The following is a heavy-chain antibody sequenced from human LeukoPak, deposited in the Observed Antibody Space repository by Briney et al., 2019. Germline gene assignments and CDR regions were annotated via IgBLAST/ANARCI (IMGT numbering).Heavy chain of an antibody. Sequence: PGGSLRLSCAASGFTFSSYAMSWVRQAPGKGLEWVSGVIGSGRSTYYADSVKGRFTISRDNSKNTLYLQMNSLRAEDTAVYYCARDFRYQLLWGGYWGQGTLVTVSS. J-gene: IGHJ4*02. V-gene: IGHV3-23*01. D-gene: IGHD2-2*01. CDR1: GFTFSSYA. CDR3: ARDFRYQLLWGGY. CDR2: VIGSGRST.